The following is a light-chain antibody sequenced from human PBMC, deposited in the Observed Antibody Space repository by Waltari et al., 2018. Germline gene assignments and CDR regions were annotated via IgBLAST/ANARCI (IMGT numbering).Light chain of an antibody. CDR1: TSDVGNYNL. CDR3: CSSAGISTL. CDR2: EGS. V-gene: IGLV2-23*01. Sequence: QSALTQPASVSGSPGQSITISCTGTTSDVGNYNLVSWYQQHPGKAPKLLIYEGSRRPSGISTRFSGSTSGNTASLTIAGLQVEDEADYYCCSSAGISTLFGGGTKLTLL. J-gene: IGLJ2*01.